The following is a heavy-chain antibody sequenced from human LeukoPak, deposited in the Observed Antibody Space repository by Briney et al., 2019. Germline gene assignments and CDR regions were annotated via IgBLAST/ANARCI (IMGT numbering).Heavy chain of an antibody. CDR2: ISSRGDGT. D-gene: IGHD4-23*01. V-gene: IGHV3-23*01. CDR1: GFTFSNYA. CDR3: ARGVAVGTAYYFDC. Sequence: GGSLRLSCAASGFTFSNYAMSWVRQAPGKGLEWVSTISSRGDGTYYADSVRGRFTVSRDNFKNTLYLQMNNLRAEDTAVYYCARGVAVGTAYYFDCWGQGTLVTVSS. J-gene: IGHJ4*02.